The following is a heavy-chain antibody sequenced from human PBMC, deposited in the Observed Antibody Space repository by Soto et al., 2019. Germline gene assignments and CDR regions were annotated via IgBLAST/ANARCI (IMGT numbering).Heavy chain of an antibody. CDR3: AKDTTNWVSGAFDI. J-gene: IGHJ3*02. CDR2: ISGSGGST. Sequence: LSLTCAASGFTFSSYAMSWVRQAPGKGLEWVSAISGSGGSTYYADSVKGRFTISRDNSKNTLYLQMNSLRAEDTAVYYCAKDTTNWVSGAFDIWGQGTMVTVSS. D-gene: IGHD7-27*01. V-gene: IGHV3-23*01. CDR1: GFTFSSYA.